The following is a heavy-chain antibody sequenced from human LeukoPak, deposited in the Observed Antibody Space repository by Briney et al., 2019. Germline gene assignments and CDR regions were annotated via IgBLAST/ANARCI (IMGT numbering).Heavy chain of an antibody. J-gene: IGHJ5*02. V-gene: IGHV4-38-2*02. Sequence: SETLSLTCTVSGYSISSGYYWGWLRQPPGRGLEWIGTIYHSGSTNYNPSLKSRVTISVDTSKNQFSLKLSSVTAADTAVYYCARGRKLLWFGELRFRFDPWGQGTLVTVSS. CDR2: IYHSGST. CDR1: GYSISSGYY. D-gene: IGHD3-10*01. CDR3: ARGRKLLWFGELRFRFDP.